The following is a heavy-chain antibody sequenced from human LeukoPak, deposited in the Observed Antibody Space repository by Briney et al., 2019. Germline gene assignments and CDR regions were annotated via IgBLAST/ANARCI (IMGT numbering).Heavy chain of an antibody. J-gene: IGHJ4*02. CDR3: ARVGYYDFWSGYSHSPFDY. CDR2: IYHSGNT. CDR1: GGSISNYY. D-gene: IGHD3-3*01. V-gene: IGHV4-59*01. Sequence: PSETLSLTCNVSGGSISNYYWSWIRQPPGKGLEWIGYIYHSGNTNYNPSLKSRVTISVDTSKNQFSLKLSSVTAADTAVYYCARVGYYDFWSGYSHSPFDYWGQGTLVTVSS.